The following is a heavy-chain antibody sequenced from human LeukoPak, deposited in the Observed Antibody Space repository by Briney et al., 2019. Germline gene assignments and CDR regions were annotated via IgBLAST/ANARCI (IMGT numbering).Heavy chain of an antibody. D-gene: IGHD2-2*01. CDR3: AKGYCSTTSCRNFDS. CDR2: ISCIGGST. Sequence: WGSLTLPCAASGFTFSSYDMSWVRQAPGKGLEWVSAISCIGGSTYYADSVKARFTIPRDNSKNTLYLQVNSLRAEDTAVYYCAKGYCSTTSCRNFDSWGKGTLVTVSS. J-gene: IGHJ4*02. V-gene: IGHV3-23*01. CDR1: GFTFSSYD.